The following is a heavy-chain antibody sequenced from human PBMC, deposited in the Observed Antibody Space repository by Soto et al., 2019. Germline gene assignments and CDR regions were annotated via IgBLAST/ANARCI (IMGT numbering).Heavy chain of an antibody. V-gene: IGHV4-30-2*01. D-gene: IGHD3-22*01. CDR1: GGSISSGGYS. J-gene: IGHJ4*02. CDR3: ARGGYSDGSFITSFDY. Sequence: SETLSLTCAVAGGSISSGGYSWSWIRQPPGKGLEWIGYIYHSGSTYYNPSLRSRVTISVDGSKNQFSLKLTSVTAADTAVYYCARGGYSDGSFITSFDYWGQGTLVTVSS. CDR2: IYHSGST.